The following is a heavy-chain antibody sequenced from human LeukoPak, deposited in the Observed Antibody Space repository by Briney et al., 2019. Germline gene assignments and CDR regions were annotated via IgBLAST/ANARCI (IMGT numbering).Heavy chain of an antibody. CDR3: ARDLLVVVAATRNNWFDP. D-gene: IGHD2-15*01. J-gene: IGHJ5*02. V-gene: IGHV3-30-3*01. Sequence: PGRSLRLSCAASGFTFSSYAMHWVRQAPGKGLEWVAVISYDGSNKYYADSVKGRFTVSRDNSKNTLYLQMNSLRAEDTAVYYCARDLLVVVAATRNNWFDPWGQGTLVTVSS. CDR1: GFTFSSYA. CDR2: ISYDGSNK.